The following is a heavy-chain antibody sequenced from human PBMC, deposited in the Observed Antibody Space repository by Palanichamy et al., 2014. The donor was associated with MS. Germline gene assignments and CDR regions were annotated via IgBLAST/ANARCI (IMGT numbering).Heavy chain of an antibody. CDR1: GFTFSSYS. CDR2: ISIGSSSI. J-gene: IGHJ2*01. Sequence: DVQLVESGGGLVKPGGSLRVSCVVSGFTFSSYSMHWVRQAPGKGLEWVSSISIGSSSIYYADSVKGRFTMSRDNAQNSLYLQMNSLRAEDTAVYYCARPYGGNVFGYLDLWGRGTLVTVSS. V-gene: IGHV3-21*01. D-gene: IGHD4-23*01. CDR3: ARPYGGNVFGYLDL.